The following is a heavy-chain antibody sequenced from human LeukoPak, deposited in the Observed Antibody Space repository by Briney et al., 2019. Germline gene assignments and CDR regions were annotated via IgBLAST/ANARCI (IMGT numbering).Heavy chain of an antibody. D-gene: IGHD3-22*01. CDR2: TYYRSKWYN. V-gene: IGHV6-1*01. Sequence: SQTLSLTCAISGDSVSSNSAAWNWIRQSPSRGLEWLGRTYYRSKWYNDYAVSVKSRITINPDTSKNQFSLKLSSVTAAGTAVYYCARDLYYYDSSGHPHFDYWGQGTLVTVSS. J-gene: IGHJ4*02. CDR1: GDSVSSNSAA. CDR3: ARDLYYYDSSGHPHFDY.